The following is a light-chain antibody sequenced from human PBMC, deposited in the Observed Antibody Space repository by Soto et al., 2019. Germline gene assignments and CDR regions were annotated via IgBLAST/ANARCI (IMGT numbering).Light chain of an antibody. CDR1: QSVSNRY. CDR2: GAS. Sequence: EIVLTQSPGTLSLSPGERATLSCWASQSVSNRYLAWYQQKPGQAPRLLIYGASSRATGIPDRFSGSGSGTDFTLTISRLEPEDFAVYYCQQYNNWPRTFGQGTKVDIK. CDR3: QQYNNWPRT. J-gene: IGKJ1*01. V-gene: IGKV3-20*01.